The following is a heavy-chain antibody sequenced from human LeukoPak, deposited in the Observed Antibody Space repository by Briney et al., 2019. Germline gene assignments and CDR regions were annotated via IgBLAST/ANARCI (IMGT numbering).Heavy chain of an antibody. Sequence: GGSLRLSCTASGFTFCDYAMSWVRQAPGKGLGWGGFIRSKAYGGTTEYAASVKGRFTISRDDSKSIAYLQMNSLKTEDTAVYYCTRSAGYSSGWYHDYWGQGTLVTVSS. CDR3: TRSAGYSSGWYHDY. V-gene: IGHV3-49*04. J-gene: IGHJ4*02. CDR2: IRSKAYGGTT. D-gene: IGHD6-19*01. CDR1: GFTFCDYA.